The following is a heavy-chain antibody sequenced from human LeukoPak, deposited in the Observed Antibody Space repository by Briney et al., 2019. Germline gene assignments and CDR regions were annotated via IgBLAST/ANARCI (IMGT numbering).Heavy chain of an antibody. CDR2: IYHSGST. J-gene: IGHJ4*02. Sequence: SETLSLTCTVSGGSISSGGYYWSWIRQPPGKGLEWIGYIYHSGSTYYNPSLKSRVTISVDRSKNQFSLKLSSVTAADTAVYYCAREGESEGAFDYWGQGTLVTVSS. CDR1: GGSISSGGYY. CDR3: AREGESEGAFDY. D-gene: IGHD1-26*01. V-gene: IGHV4-30-2*01.